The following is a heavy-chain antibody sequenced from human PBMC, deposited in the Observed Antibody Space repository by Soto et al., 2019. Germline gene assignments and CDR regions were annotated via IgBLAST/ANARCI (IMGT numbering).Heavy chain of an antibody. CDR1: GFTFSTYD. Sequence: GGSLRLSCAASGFTFSTYDMNWVRQAPEKGLEWVSAISGSGGSTYYADSVKGRFTISRDTSKNTLYLQMNSLRVEDTAVYYCAKPPGGYYYYGMDVWGQGTTVTVSS. J-gene: IGHJ6*02. V-gene: IGHV3-23*01. CDR2: ISGSGGST. D-gene: IGHD3-10*01. CDR3: AKPPGGYYYYGMDV.